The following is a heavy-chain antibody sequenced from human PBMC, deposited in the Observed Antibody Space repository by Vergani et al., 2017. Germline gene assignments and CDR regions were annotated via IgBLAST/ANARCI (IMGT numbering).Heavy chain of an antibody. CDR1: GDSVSSNSAA. Sequence: QVQLQQSGPGLVKPSQTLSLTCAISGDSVSSNSAAWNWIRQSPSRGLEWLGRTYYRSKWYNDYAVSVKSRITINPDTSKNQFSLQLNSVTPGDTAVYYCARNSRDGYNTYYYGMDVWGQGTTVTVSS. D-gene: IGHD5-24*01. CDR2: TYYRSKWYN. V-gene: IGHV6-1*01. J-gene: IGHJ6*02. CDR3: ARNSRDGYNTYYYGMDV.